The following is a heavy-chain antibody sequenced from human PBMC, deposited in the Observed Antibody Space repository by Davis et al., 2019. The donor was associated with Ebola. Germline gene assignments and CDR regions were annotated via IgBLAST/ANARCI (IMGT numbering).Heavy chain of an antibody. CDR3: AKDLDYDSSGPHFDY. D-gene: IGHD3-22*01. J-gene: IGHJ4*02. CDR2: ISRSVGST. CDR1: GFTVSSNY. Sequence: GESLKISCAASGFTVSSNYMSWVRQAPGKGLEWVSDISRSVGSTHYADSVKGRFTISRDNSKNTLYLQMNSLRVEDTAVYYCAKDLDYDSSGPHFDYWGQGTLVTVSS. V-gene: IGHV3-23*01.